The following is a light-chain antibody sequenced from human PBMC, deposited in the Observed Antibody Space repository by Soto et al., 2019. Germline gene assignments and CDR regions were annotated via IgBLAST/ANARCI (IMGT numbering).Light chain of an antibody. CDR1: QSVDIY. J-gene: IGKJ5*01. CDR2: DAS. Sequence: EIVLTQSPATLSLSPGERATLSCRASQSVDIYLAWYQQKPGQAPRLLIYDASKRATGIPARFSGGGSWAAFTLTNSSLEPEDFASYYCQQRSEWPITFGQGTRQEIK. CDR3: QQRSEWPIT. V-gene: IGKV3-11*01.